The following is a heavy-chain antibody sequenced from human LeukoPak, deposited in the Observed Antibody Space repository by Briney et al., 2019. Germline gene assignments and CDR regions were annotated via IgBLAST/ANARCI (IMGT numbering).Heavy chain of an antibody. J-gene: IGHJ5*02. CDR3: VKGTGPFLWPNWFDP. V-gene: IGHV1-2*02. Sequence: ASVKVSCKASGYTFTGYYMHWVRQAPGQGLEWMGWINPNSGGTNYAQKFQGRVTMTRDTSISTAYMELSRLRSDDTAVYYCVKGTGPFLWPNWFDPWGQGTRVTVSS. CDR2: INPNSGGT. CDR1: GYTFTGYY. D-gene: IGHD3/OR15-3a*01.